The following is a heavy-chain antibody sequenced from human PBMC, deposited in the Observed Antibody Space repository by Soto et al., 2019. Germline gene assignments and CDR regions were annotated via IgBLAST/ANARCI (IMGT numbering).Heavy chain of an antibody. V-gene: IGHV1-69*06. CDR2: IIPLFGTA. D-gene: IGHD2-21*02. Sequence: QVYLVQSGAEVKKPGSSVKISCKASGGIFSSNTINWVRQAAGQGLEWMGGIIPLFGTANYAEKFQGRVNITADISTKTDYMELTRLRSEDTAVYYCASNAACGGDCYAFASWGQGTLVTVSS. CDR1: GGIFSSNT. CDR3: ASNAACGGDCYAFAS. J-gene: IGHJ4*02.